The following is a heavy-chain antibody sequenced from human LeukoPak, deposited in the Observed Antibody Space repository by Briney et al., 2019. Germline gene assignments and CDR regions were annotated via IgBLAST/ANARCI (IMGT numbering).Heavy chain of an antibody. J-gene: IGHJ4*02. CDR3: ARVSLVRGAPDYYFDY. D-gene: IGHD3-10*01. Sequence: SETLSLTCTVSGDSISNYYWSWIRQPAGKGLEWIGRIYTSGSTNYNPSLKSRVTMSVDTSKNQFSLKLSSVTAADTAVYYCARVSLVRGAPDYYFDYWGQGTLVTVSS. V-gene: IGHV4-4*07. CDR1: GDSISNYY. CDR2: IYTSGST.